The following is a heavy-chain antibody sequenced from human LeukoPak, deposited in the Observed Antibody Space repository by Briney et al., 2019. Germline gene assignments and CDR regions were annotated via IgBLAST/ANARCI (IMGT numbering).Heavy chain of an antibody. CDR3: ARDYGSGNQVFDY. Sequence: GGSLRLSCAASGFTFSSYSMNWVRQAPGKGLEWVSSISSSSSYIYYADSVKGRFTISRDNAKNSLYLQMNSLRAEDTAVYYCARDYGSGNQVFDYWGQGTLVTVSS. J-gene: IGHJ4*02. D-gene: IGHD3-10*01. V-gene: IGHV3-21*06. CDR1: GFTFSSYS. CDR2: ISSSSSYI.